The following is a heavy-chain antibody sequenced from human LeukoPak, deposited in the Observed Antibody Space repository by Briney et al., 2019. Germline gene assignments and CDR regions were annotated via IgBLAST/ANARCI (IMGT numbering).Heavy chain of an antibody. Sequence: PSETLSLTCTVSGGSISSYYWSWIRQPAGKGLEWIGRIYTSGSTNFHPSLKSRVTISVDTSKNQFSLKLSSVTAADTAVYYCARGPIKYDFWSGYYTGLDYWGQGTLVTVSS. CDR3: ARGPIKYDFWSGYYTGLDY. V-gene: IGHV4-4*07. J-gene: IGHJ4*02. CDR2: IYTSGST. D-gene: IGHD3-3*01. CDR1: GGSISSYY.